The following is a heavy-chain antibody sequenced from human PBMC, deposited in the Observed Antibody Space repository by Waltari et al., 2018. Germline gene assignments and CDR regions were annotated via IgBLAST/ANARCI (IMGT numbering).Heavy chain of an antibody. J-gene: IGHJ6*03. CDR1: GGSISSYY. D-gene: IGHD2-2*01. CDR3: ARDSGKYQLLNYYYMDV. V-gene: IGHV4-4*07. Sequence: QVQLQESGPGLVKPSETLSLTCPVSGGSISSYYWTWIRHPAGKGLEWIGRIYTSGSTNYNPSLKSRVTMSVDTSKNQFSLKLSSVTAADTAVYYCARDSGKYQLLNYYYMDVWGKGTTVTISS. CDR2: IYTSGST.